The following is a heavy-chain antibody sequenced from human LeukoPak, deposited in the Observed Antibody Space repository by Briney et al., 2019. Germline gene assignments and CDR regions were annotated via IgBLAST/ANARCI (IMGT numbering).Heavy chain of an antibody. Sequence: PSETLSLTCTVSGGSISSGGYYWSWIRQHPGKGLEWIGYIYYSGSTYYNPSLKSRVTISVDTSKNQFSLKLSSVTAADTAVYYCARGDQLQFLEWFLDYWGQGTLVTVSS. CDR3: ARGDQLQFLEWFLDY. CDR2: IYYSGST. J-gene: IGHJ4*02. V-gene: IGHV4-30-4*08. CDR1: GGSISSGGYY. D-gene: IGHD3-3*01.